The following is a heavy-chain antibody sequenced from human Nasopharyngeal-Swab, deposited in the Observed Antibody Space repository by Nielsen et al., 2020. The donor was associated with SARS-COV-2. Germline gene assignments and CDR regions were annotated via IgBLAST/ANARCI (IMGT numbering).Heavy chain of an antibody. D-gene: IGHD4-17*01. J-gene: IGHJ6*02. Sequence: ASVKVSCMASGYTFTSYYMHWVRQAPGQGLEWMGIINPSGGSTSYAQKFQGRVTMTRDTSTSTVYMELSSLRSEDTAVYYCARGRGRGGDYNYYYGMDVWGQGTTVTVSS. CDR1: GYTFTSYY. V-gene: IGHV1-46*01. CDR3: ARGRGRGGDYNYYYGMDV. CDR2: INPSGGST.